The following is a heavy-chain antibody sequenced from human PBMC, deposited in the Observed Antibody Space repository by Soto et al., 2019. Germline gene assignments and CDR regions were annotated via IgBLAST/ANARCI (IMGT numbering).Heavy chain of an antibody. CDR3: AKDLLYSSSSGVAFAF. D-gene: IGHD6-6*01. V-gene: IGHV3-9*01. CDR1: GFTFEDYA. Sequence: SGGSLRLSCAASGFTFEDYAMHWVRQVPGKGLEWVSSISWNSARIGYADSVKGRFTSSRDNAKNSLYLQMNSLRAEDTALCYCAKDLLYSSSSGVAFAFWGQGTMVTVSS. CDR2: ISWNSARI. J-gene: IGHJ3*01.